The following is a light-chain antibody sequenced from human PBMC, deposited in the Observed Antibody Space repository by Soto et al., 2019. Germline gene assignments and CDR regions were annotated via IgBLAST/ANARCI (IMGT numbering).Light chain of an antibody. J-gene: IGKJ2*01. V-gene: IGKV1-5*03. CDR1: QSIGNW. CDR3: QQYNNYSYT. Sequence: DIQMTQSPSTLSAFVGDRVTITCRASQSIGNWLAWYQQKPGKAPKLLIYKASNLKSGVPSRFSGSGSVTEFTLTISSLQSDDFATYYCQQYNNYSYTFGQGTKLEIK. CDR2: KAS.